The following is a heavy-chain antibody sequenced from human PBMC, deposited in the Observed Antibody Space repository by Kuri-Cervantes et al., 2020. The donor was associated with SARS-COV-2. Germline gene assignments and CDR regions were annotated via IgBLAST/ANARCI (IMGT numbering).Heavy chain of an antibody. CDR1: GFTFSDYY. CDR2: ISSSSSYT. V-gene: IGHV3-11*05. CDR3: ARDLYYYDSSGYYDY. J-gene: IGHJ4*02. D-gene: IGHD3-22*01. Sequence: GGSLRLSCAASGFTFSDYYTSWIRQAPGKGLEWVSYISSSSSYTNYADSVKGRFTISRDNAKNSLYLQMNSLRAEDTAVYYCARDLYYYDSSGYYDYWGQGTLVTVSS.